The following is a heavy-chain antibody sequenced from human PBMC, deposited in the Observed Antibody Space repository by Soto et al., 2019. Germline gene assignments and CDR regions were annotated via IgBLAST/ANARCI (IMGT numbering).Heavy chain of an antibody. V-gene: IGHV3-30*04. CDR3: ERGLFSYESGD. Sequence: PGGSLRLSCAASVFTFSKFTLHWVRQAPGKGLESVALISFDARNKYYADSVKGRFSISRDNSNRMVYLQMNSLRAEDTAVYYCERGLFSYESGDWGQGNLVTVSS. CDR2: ISFDARNK. CDR1: VFTFSKFT. J-gene: IGHJ1*01. D-gene: IGHD3-22*01.